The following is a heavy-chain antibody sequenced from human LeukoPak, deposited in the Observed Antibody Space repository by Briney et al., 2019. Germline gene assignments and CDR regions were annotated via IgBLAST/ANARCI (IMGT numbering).Heavy chain of an antibody. CDR1: GGSFSGYY. D-gene: IGHD6-19*01. V-gene: IGHV4-34*01. CDR2: INHSGST. CDR3: ARPEAVAGTGAFDI. Sequence: PSETLSLTCAVYGGSFSGYYWSWIRQPPGKGLEWVGKINHSGSTNYNPSLKSRVTISVDTSKNQFSLKLSSVTAADTAVYYCARPEAVAGTGAFDIWGQGTMVTVSS. J-gene: IGHJ3*02.